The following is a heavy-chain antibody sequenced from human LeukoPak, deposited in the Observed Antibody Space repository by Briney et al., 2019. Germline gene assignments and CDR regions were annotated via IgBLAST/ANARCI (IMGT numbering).Heavy chain of an antibody. CDR1: GDSISSSHW. Sequence: SGTLSLTCAVSGDSISSSHWWTWVRQPPGKGLEWIGEIYHRGTTNYNLSLKSRVTISVDRSKNQFSLRLTSVTAADTAVYYCARDYGSGDYYFAYWGQGALVTVSP. CDR3: ARDYGSGDYYFAY. V-gene: IGHV4-4*02. CDR2: IYHRGTT. D-gene: IGHD3-10*01. J-gene: IGHJ4*02.